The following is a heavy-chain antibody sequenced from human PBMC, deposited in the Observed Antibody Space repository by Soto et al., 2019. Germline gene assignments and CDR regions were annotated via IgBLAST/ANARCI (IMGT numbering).Heavy chain of an antibody. V-gene: IGHV5-51*01. CDR1: GYRFTNYW. CDR3: ARLGGGLDV. J-gene: IGHJ6*02. CDR2: IYPGDSDA. Sequence: GESLKISCKGSGYRFTNYWIAWVRQMPGKGLEWMGIIYPGDSDARYGPSFQGQVTISVDKTISTAFLQWSSLKASDTAMYYCARLGGGLDVWGQGTTVTVSS. D-gene: IGHD3-16*01.